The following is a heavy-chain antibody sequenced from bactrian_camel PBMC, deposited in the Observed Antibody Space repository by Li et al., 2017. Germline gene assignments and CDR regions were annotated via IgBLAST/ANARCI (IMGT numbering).Heavy chain of an antibody. CDR2: IYSGDGSA. D-gene: IGHD5*01. J-gene: IGHJ4*01. V-gene: IGHV3S54*01. CDR1: GNGDGSGY. Sequence: HVQLVESGGGSVQSGGSMTLSCAVTGNGDGSGYRCTGWFRQAPGQEREGVAAIYSGDGSAIYSDSAKGRFTISQDNAEKTVVLRMNSLNSEDTAVYYCVADLKCGPVFDVRWRRWGTSWGQGTQVTVS. CDR3: VADLKCGPVFDVRWRRWGTS.